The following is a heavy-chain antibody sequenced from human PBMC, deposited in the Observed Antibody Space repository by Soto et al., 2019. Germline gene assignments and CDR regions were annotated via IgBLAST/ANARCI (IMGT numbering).Heavy chain of an antibody. CDR2: IWSDGSNK. J-gene: IGHJ4*02. CDR3: ARVFDTRYFDL. CDR1: GFTFSSYG. D-gene: IGHD3-9*01. V-gene: IGHV3-33*01. Sequence: QVQLVESGGGVVQPGRSLRLSCAASGFTFSSYGMHWVRQAPGKGLEWVALIWSDGSNKYYADSVKGRFTISRDNSKNTLYVQMNSLRAEDTAVYYCARVFDTRYFDLWGQGTLVTVSS.